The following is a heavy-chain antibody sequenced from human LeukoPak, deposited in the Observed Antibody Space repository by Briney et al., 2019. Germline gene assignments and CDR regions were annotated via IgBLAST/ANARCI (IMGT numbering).Heavy chain of an antibody. CDR2: INHRGST. Sequence: SETLSLTCTVYGKSFSGYYWTCICQSPGKGLEWIGEINHRGSTNYNPSLKSRVSISIDTSKNHLSLKLNSVTAADTAVYYCARGRVSVTGYYFAMDVWGQGTTVTVSS. CDR3: ARGRVSVTGYYFAMDV. CDR1: GKSFSGYY. V-gene: IGHV4-34*01. J-gene: IGHJ6*02. D-gene: IGHD2-21*02.